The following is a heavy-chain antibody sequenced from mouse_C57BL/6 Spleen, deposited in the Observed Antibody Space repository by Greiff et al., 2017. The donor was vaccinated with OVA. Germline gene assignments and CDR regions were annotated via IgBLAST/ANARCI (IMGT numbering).Heavy chain of an antibody. J-gene: IGHJ3*01. CDR2: INPGSGGT. CDR3: ARGDATTGFAY. D-gene: IGHD1-1*01. Sequence: QVQLQQSGAELVRPGTSVKLSCKASGYAFTNYLIEWVKQRPGQGLEWIGVINPGSGGTNYTEKFKGKATLTADKSSSTAYMQLSSLTSEDSAVYFCARGDATTGFAYWGQGTLVTVSA. V-gene: IGHV1-54*01. CDR1: GYAFTNYL.